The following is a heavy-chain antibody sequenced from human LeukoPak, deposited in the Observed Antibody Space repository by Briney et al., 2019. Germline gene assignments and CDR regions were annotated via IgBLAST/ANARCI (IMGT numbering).Heavy chain of an antibody. J-gene: IGHJ5*02. CDR1: GFIFNNYG. Sequence: PGGSLRLSCAASGFIFNNYGLIWVRQAPGKGLEWVSAISNDGGGTNYADFVKGRFTISRDNSKNTLFLQMNSLRAEDTALYYCAKGSNGYFVDLLGQGTLVTVSS. CDR2: ISNDGGGT. D-gene: IGHD3-22*01. CDR3: AKGSNGYFVDL. V-gene: IGHV3-23*01.